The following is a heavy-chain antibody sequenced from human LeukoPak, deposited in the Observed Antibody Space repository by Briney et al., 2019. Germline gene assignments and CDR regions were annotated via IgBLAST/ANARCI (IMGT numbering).Heavy chain of an antibody. J-gene: IGHJ5*02. CDR3: ARYKGIVGATTNNWFDP. D-gene: IGHD1-26*01. Sequence: SGTLSLTCTVSGGSISSYYWSWIRQPAGKGLEWIGRIDTSGSTNYNPSLKSRVTISVDTSKNQFSLKLSSVTAADTAVYYCARYKGIVGATTNNWFDPWGQGTLVTVSS. CDR1: GGSISSYY. V-gene: IGHV4-4*07. CDR2: IDTSGST.